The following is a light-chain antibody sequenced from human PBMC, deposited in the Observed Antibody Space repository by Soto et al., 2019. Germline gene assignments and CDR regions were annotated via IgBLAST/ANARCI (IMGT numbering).Light chain of an antibody. J-gene: IGLJ2*01. CDR1: SSNIGSNT. V-gene: IGLV1-44*01. Sequence: QSVLTQPPSASGTPGQRVSISYSGSSSNIGSNTVNWYQQLPGTAPKLLIYSNNQRPSGVPDRFSGSKSGTSASLAISGLQPEDEADYYCAAWDDSLNGVVFGGGTKLTVL. CDR2: SNN. CDR3: AAWDDSLNGVV.